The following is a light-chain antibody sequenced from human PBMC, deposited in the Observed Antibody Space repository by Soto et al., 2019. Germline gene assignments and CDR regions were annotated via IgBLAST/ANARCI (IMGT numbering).Light chain of an antibody. CDR1: QSIGDT. J-gene: IGKJ5*01. CDR2: GAS. CDR3: QQRSNWPLT. V-gene: IGKV3-15*01. Sequence: EIVMTQSPATLSVSPGGRATLSCRASQSIGDTLAWYQQKPGQAPRLLIYGASSRVTGFPARFSGSGSGTDFTLTISSLEPEDFAVYYCQQRSNWPLTFGQGTRLEIK.